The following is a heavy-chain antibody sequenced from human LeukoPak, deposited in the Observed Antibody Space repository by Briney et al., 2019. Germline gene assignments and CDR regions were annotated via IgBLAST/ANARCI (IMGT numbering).Heavy chain of an antibody. CDR2: ISYDGSNK. Sequence: GGSLRLSCAASGFTFRIYGMHWVRQAPGKGLEWVAVISYDGSNKYFADSVKGRFTISRDNSKNTLYLQMNSLRAEDTAVYYCAKDGISYSRSSEREFDYWGQGTLVTVPS. V-gene: IGHV3-30*18. CDR1: GFTFRIYG. J-gene: IGHJ4*02. CDR3: AKDGISYSRSSEREFDY. D-gene: IGHD6-6*01.